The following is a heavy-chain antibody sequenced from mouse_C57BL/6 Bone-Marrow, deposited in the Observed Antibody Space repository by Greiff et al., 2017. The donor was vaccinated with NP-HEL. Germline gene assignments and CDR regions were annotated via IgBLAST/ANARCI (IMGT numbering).Heavy chain of an antibody. V-gene: IGHV1-72*01. Sequence: QVQLQQPGAELVKPGASVKLSCKASGYTFTSYLMHWVKQRPGRGLEWIGRIDPNSGGTKYNEKFKSKATLTVHKPSSKAYMQLNSLTSEDSAVYYCARYYCGSSSFDYWGQGTTLTVSS. J-gene: IGHJ2*01. CDR1: GYTFTSYL. CDR2: IDPNSGGT. D-gene: IGHD1-1*01. CDR3: ARYYCGSSSFDY.